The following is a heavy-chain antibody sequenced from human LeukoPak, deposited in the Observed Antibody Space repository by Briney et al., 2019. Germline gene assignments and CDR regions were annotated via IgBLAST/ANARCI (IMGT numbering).Heavy chain of an antibody. Sequence: GGSLRLSCAASGFTFSSYWMHWVRQARGKGLVWVSHINSDGSSTMYSDSVKGRFTISRDNAKNTLYLQMNSLRAEDTAVYYCARDPLSYHIDYWGQGTLVTVSS. V-gene: IGHV3-74*03. J-gene: IGHJ4*02. CDR3: ARDPLSYHIDY. CDR2: INSDGSST. D-gene: IGHD1-14*01. CDR1: GFTFSSYW.